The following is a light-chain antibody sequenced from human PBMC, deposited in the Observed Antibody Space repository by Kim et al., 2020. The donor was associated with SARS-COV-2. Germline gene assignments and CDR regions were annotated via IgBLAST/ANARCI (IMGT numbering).Light chain of an antibody. CDR3: QQYGSSSWT. J-gene: IGKJ1*01. CDR2: GAS. CDR1: QIVSNNY. V-gene: IGKV3-20*01. Sequence: SPGERATLSCKASQIVSNNYVAWYQQKPGQAPRLLIYGASSRATGIPDRFSGGGSGTDFFLTISRLEPEDFAVFYCQQYGSSSWTFGQGTKVDIK.